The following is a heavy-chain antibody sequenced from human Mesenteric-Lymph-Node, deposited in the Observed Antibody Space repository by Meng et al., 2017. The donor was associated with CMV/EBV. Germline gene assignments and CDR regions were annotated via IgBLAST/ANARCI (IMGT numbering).Heavy chain of an antibody. J-gene: IGHJ6*02. Sequence: GGSLRLSCAASGFTFSHYVMTWVRQAPVRGLEWVSDISNRGESTNYADSVKGRFTISRDNSKNTLYLQMNSLRVEDTAVYYCAKSLVGGSSYYYYGMDVWGQGTTVTVSS. CDR3: AKSLVGGSSYYYYGMDV. CDR1: GFTFSHYV. V-gene: IGHV3-23*01. CDR2: ISNRGEST. D-gene: IGHD6-13*01.